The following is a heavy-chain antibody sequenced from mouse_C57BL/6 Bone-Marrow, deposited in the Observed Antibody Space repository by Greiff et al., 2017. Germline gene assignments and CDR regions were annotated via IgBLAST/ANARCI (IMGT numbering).Heavy chain of an antibody. CDR3: ARNLLPHFDY. Sequence: VQLKESGAELVRPGASVKLSCTASGYTFTDYYITWVKQRPGQGLEWIARIYPGSGNTYYNEKFKGKATLTAEKSSSTAYMQLSSLTSEDSAVYFCARNLLPHFDYWGQGTTLTVSS. CDR2: IYPGSGNT. CDR1: GYTFTDYY. V-gene: IGHV1-76*01. J-gene: IGHJ2*01. D-gene: IGHD2-10*01.